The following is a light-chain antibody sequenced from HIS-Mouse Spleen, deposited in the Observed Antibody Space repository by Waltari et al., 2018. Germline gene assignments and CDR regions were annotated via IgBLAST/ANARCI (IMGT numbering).Light chain of an antibody. J-gene: IGKJ2*01. CDR1: PSISSW. V-gene: IGKV1-5*03. CDR3: QQYNSYSMYT. Sequence: DIQMTQSPSTMSASVGYRGNITCRSSPSISSWLAWYQQKPGKAPKLLIYKASSLESGVPSRFSGSGSGTEFTLTISSLQPDDFATYYCQQYNSYSMYTFGQGTKLEIK. CDR2: KAS.